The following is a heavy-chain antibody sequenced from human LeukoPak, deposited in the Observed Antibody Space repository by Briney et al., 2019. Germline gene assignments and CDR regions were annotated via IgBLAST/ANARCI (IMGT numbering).Heavy chain of an antibody. CDR1: GYTLTELS. D-gene: IGHD6-13*01. CDR3: ARDNKGRIAAADLNYYYYMDV. CDR2: FDPEDGET. J-gene: IGHJ6*03. V-gene: IGHV1-24*01. Sequence: ASVKVSCKVSGYTLTELSMHWVRQAPGKGLEWMGGFDPEDGETIYAQKFQGRVTITADESTSTAYMELSSLRSEDTAVYYCARDNKGRIAAADLNYYYYMDVWGKGTTVTVSS.